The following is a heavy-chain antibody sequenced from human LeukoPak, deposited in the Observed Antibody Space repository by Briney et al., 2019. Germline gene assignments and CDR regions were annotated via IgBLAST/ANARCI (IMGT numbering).Heavy chain of an antibody. D-gene: IGHD2-15*01. J-gene: IGHJ4*02. CDR2: IYYSGST. Sequence: SETLSLTCTVSGGSISSSSYYWGWIRQPPGKGLEWIGSIYYSGSTYYNPSLKSRVTISVDTSKNQFSLKLSSVTAADTAVYYCARRSGIRYCSGGSCYTRPFDYWGQGTLVTVSS. CDR3: ARRSGIRYCSGGSCYTRPFDY. CDR1: GGSISSSSYY. V-gene: IGHV4-39*01.